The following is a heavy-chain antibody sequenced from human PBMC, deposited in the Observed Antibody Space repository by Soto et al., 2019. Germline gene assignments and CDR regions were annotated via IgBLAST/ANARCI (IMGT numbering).Heavy chain of an antibody. D-gene: IGHD6-13*01. Sequence: QVQLVESGGGVVQPGRSLRLSCAASGFTFSNYGMHWVRQAPGKGLEWVAVIWHDGSNKDYADSVKGRFTIPRDNSKNTLYLQINSLRAEDTAVYYCAIEGGIAAAGLFHYWGQGTLVTLSS. CDR1: GFTFSNYG. CDR2: IWHDGSNK. V-gene: IGHV3-33*01. CDR3: AIEGGIAAAGLFHY. J-gene: IGHJ4*02.